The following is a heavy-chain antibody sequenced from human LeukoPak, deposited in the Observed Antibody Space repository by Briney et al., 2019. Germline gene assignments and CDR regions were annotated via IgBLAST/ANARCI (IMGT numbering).Heavy chain of an antibody. D-gene: IGHD3-3*01. CDR1: GGSFSGYY. V-gene: IGHV4-34*01. CDR2: INHSGST. J-gene: IGHJ4*02. CDR3: ARGGRITIFGVVGVRTFDY. Sequence: SETLSLTCAVYGGSFSGYYWSWIRQPPGKGLEWIGEINHSGSTNYNPSLKSRVTISVDTSKNQFSLKLSSVTAADTAVYYCARGGRITIFGVVGVRTFDYWGQGTLVTVSS.